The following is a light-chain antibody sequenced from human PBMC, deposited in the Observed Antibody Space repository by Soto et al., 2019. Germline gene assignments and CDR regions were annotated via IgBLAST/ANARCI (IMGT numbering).Light chain of an antibody. J-gene: IGLJ3*02. CDR2: DND. Sequence: QSVLTQPPSVSAAPGQTVTISCSGSSSNIGSDYVSWFQQHPGTDPNLLIYDNDKRPSGIPDRFSGSKSGTSATLVITGLQTGDEAHYYCGSWDNSRSVGVFGGGTKLTVL. CDR1: SSNIGSDY. V-gene: IGLV1-51*01. CDR3: GSWDNSRSVGV.